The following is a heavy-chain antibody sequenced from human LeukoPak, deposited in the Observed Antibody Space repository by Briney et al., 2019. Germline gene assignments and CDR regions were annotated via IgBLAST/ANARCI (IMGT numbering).Heavy chain of an antibody. CDR3: ARDLVVADAFDY. CDR1: GGSISSYY. D-gene: IGHD2-15*01. J-gene: IGHJ4*02. V-gene: IGHV4-4*07. Sequence: SETLSLTCTVSGGSISSYYWSWIRQPAGKRLEWIGRIYTSGSTNYNPSLKSRVTMSVDTSKNQFSLKLSSVTAADTAVYYCARDLVVADAFDYWGQGTLVTVSS. CDR2: IYTSGST.